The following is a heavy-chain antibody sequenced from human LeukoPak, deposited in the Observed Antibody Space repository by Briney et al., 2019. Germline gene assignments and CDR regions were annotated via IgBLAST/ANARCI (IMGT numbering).Heavy chain of an antibody. V-gene: IGHV3-11*04. Sequence: GGSLRLSCTASEFTFSDYYMSWIRQAPGKGLAWVSYISSTSSTRYYADSVKGRFTISRDNAKNSLYLQMNSLRAEDTAVYYCARCGDGLPCDFDYWGQGTLVTASS. D-gene: IGHD3-10*01. CDR3: ARCGDGLPCDFDY. CDR1: EFTFSDYY. CDR2: ISSTSSTR. J-gene: IGHJ4*02.